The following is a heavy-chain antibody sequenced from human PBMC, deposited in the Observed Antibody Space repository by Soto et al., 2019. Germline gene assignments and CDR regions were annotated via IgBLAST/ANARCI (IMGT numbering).Heavy chain of an antibody. CDR1: GYSFTSYW. J-gene: IGHJ6*02. CDR2: IYPGDSDT. CDR3: ARRKGSGSTSGYYYYGMDV. Sequence: GESLKISCKGSGYSFTSYWIDWVRQMPGKGLEWMGIIYPGDSDTRYSPSFQGQVTISADKSISTAYLQWSSLKASDPAMYYCARRKGSGSTSGYYYYGMDVWGQGTTVTVSS. D-gene: IGHD3-10*01. V-gene: IGHV5-51*01.